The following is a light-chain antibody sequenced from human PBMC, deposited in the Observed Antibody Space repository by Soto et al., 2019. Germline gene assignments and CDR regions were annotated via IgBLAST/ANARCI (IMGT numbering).Light chain of an antibody. J-gene: IGLJ2*01. CDR1: SSDIGGYNY. Sequence: QSALTQPASVSGSPGQSITISCTGTSSDIGGYNYVSWYQQHPGKAPKLMIYEVSNRPSGVSNRFSGSKSGNTASLTISGLQAEDEDDYYCSSYTSSRLPVFGGGTKLTVL. CDR3: SSYTSSRLPV. V-gene: IGLV2-14*01. CDR2: EVS.